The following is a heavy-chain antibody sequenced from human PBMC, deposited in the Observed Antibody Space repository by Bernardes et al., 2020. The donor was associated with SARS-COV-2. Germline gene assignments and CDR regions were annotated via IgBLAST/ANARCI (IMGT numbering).Heavy chain of an antibody. CDR1: GLRISGSG. Sequence: GGSLRLSCAASGLRISGSGMSRVRQAPGKRLEWVSSISGSGTSTYYADSLKGRFTISRDNSENTLYLQMNSLRAEDTAVYYCAKVVGYDIWIGHDYWGQGTLVTVSS. D-gene: IGHD3-3*01. CDR3: AKVVGYDIWIGHDY. J-gene: IGHJ4*02. CDR2: ISGSGTST. V-gene: IGHV3-23*01.